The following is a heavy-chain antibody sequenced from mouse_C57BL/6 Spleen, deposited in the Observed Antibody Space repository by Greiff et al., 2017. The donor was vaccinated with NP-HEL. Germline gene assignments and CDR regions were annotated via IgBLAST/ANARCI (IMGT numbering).Heavy chain of an antibody. CDR3: ARWLGDY. D-gene: IGHD2-2*01. CDR1: GYSFTGYY. CDR2: INPSTGGT. V-gene: IGHV1-42*01. Sequence: EVQLQQSGPELVKPGASVKISCKASGYSFTGYYMNWVKQSPEKSLEWIGEINPSTGGTTYNQKFKAKATLTVDKSSSTAYMQLKSLTSEDSAVYYCARWLGDYWGQGTTLTVSS. J-gene: IGHJ2*01.